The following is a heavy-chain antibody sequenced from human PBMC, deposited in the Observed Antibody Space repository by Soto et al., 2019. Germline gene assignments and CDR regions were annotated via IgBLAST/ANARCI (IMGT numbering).Heavy chain of an antibody. Sequence: EVQLVESGGGLILPGGSLRLSCAASGFTFNTHWMHWVRQAPEKGLVWVSRINSDGSITDYADSVKGRFSISRDNPRNTLYLQINSLSPEDTAVYYCARAMTSVGAAAKGDFWGQGNLVTVSS. J-gene: IGHJ4*02. V-gene: IGHV3-74*01. CDR1: GFTFNTHW. CDR2: INSDGSIT. CDR3: ARAMTSVGAAAKGDF. D-gene: IGHD1-26*01.